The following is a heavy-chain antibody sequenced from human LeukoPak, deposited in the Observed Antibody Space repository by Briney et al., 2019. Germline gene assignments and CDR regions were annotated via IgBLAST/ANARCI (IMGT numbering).Heavy chain of an antibody. D-gene: IGHD3-22*01. CDR3: AREVLNYYDSSGYNDY. Sequence: SETLSLTCTVSGGFISSYYWSWIRQPPGKGLEWIGYIYYSGSTNYNPSLKSRVTISVDTSKNQFSLKLSSVTAADTAVYYCAREVLNYYDSSGYNDYWGQGTLVTVSS. CDR1: GGFISSYY. V-gene: IGHV4-59*01. J-gene: IGHJ4*02. CDR2: IYYSGST.